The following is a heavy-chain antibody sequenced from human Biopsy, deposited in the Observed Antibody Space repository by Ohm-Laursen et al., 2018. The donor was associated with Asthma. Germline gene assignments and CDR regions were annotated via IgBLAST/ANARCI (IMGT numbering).Heavy chain of an antibody. CDR2: LIPVLGTP. Sequence: ASVKVSCKASGDSFSNYAISWVRQAPGQGLEWMGGLIPVLGTPDHAQMFEGRVTITADESTSTAYMELSSLSSEDTTVYYCARGYSGSDRIVYYYSGLEVWGQGTTVTVSS. V-gene: IGHV1-69*13. CDR3: ARGYSGSDRIVYYYSGLEV. D-gene: IGHD5-12*01. CDR1: GDSFSNYA. J-gene: IGHJ6*02.